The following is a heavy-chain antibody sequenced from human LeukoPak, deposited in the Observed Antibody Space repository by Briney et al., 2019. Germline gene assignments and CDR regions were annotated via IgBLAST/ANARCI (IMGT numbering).Heavy chain of an antibody. Sequence: SETLSLTCTVSGGSVSSSSDYWGWIRQPPGTGLEWIGSIYYSGSTYYNPSLKSRVTVSVDMSKNQFSLKLSSVTAADTAVYYCARAIRDDYKIYHLDYWGQGTLVTVSS. D-gene: IGHD5-24*01. CDR3: ARAIRDDYKIYHLDY. CDR1: GGSVSSSSDY. V-gene: IGHV4-39*01. J-gene: IGHJ4*02. CDR2: IYYSGST.